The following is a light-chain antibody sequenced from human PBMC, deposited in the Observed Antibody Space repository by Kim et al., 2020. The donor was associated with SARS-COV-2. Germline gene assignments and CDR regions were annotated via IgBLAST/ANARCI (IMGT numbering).Light chain of an antibody. CDR3: QEYATYPRT. V-gene: IGKV1D-16*01. J-gene: IGKJ1*01. CDR2: AAS. Sequence: DIQMTQSPSSLSASVGDRVTITCRASQSISSWLAWYQQKPEKAPKSLIYAASSLQSGVPSRFRSSGSGTDITLTINSLQPEDFATYHCQEYATYPRTYCPGTKVEIK. CDR1: QSISSW.